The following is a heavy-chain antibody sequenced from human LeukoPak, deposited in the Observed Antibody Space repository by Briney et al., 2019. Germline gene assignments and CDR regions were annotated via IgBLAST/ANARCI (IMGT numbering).Heavy chain of an antibody. D-gene: IGHD3-10*01. V-gene: IGHV3-23*01. CDR3: AKDSYPQLVWFGELPDYYYGMDV. J-gene: IGHJ6*02. Sequence: PGGSLRLSCAASGFTFSSYAMSWVRQAPGKGLEWVSAISGSGGSTYYADSVKGRFTISRDNSKNTLYLQMNSLRAEDTAVYYCAKDSYPQLVWFGELPDYYYGMDVWGQGTTVTVSS. CDR1: GFTFSSYA. CDR2: ISGSGGST.